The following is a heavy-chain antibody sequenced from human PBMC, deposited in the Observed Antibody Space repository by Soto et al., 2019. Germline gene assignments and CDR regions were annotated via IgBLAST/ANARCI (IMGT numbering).Heavy chain of an antibody. V-gene: IGHV5-10-1*01. CDR3: ARVTTVFDYYYGMDV. D-gene: IGHD4-17*01. J-gene: IGHJ6*02. Sequence: GESLKISCKGSGYSFTSYWISWVCQMPGKGLEWMGRIDPSDSYTNYSPSFQGHVTISADKSISTAYLQWSSLKASDTAMYYCARVTTVFDYYYGMDVWGQGTTVTVSS. CDR2: IDPSDSYT. CDR1: GYSFTSYW.